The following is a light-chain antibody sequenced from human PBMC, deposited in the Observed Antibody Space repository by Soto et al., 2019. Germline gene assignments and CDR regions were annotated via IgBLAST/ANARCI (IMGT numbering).Light chain of an antibody. CDR2: DAS. CDR1: QSVSSY. V-gene: IGKV3-11*01. Sequence: EIVLTQSPATLSLSPGERATLSCRASQSVSSYLAWYQQKPGQAPRLLIYDASNRATGIPARFSGSGSGTDVTLTIGSLESEDFAVYYCQQRSSWPRYTFGQGTQLEIK. CDR3: QQRSSWPRYT. J-gene: IGKJ2*01.